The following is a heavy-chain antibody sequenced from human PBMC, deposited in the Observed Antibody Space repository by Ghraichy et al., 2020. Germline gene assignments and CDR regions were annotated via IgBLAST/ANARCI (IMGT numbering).Heavy chain of an antibody. D-gene: IGHD3-3*01. V-gene: IGHV3-11*01. Sequence: GESLNISCAASGFTFRDYYMTWIRQAPGKGLECLSYISSSGTTIYYADSVKGRFTISRDNSKKSLYLQMNSLRAEDTAVYYCARDMGDFWSGYSSTDYYYYGMDVWGQGTTVTVSS. CDR2: ISSSGTTI. J-gene: IGHJ6*02. CDR3: ARDMGDFWSGYSSTDYYYYGMDV. CDR1: GFTFRDYY.